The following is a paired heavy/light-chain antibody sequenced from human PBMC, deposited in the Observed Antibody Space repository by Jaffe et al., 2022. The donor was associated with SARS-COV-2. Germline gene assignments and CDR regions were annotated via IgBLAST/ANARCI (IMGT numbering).Heavy chain of an antibody. CDR2: TYYRSKWYN. D-gene: IGHD6-19*01. Sequence: QVQLQQSGPGLVKPSQTLSLTCAISGDSVSSNSAAWIWIRQSPSRGLEWLGRTYYRSKWYNDYAVSVKSRITINPDTSKNQISLQMNSVTPEDTAVYYCARGTYYSGWPLDYWGQGTLVTVSS. V-gene: IGHV6-1*01. CDR1: GDSVSSNSAA. J-gene: IGHJ4*02. CDR3: ARGTYYSGWPLDY.
Light chain of an antibody. CDR3: CSYAGSSTYV. CDR1: SSDVGSHNL. V-gene: IGLV2-23*01. Sequence: QSALTQPASVSGSPGQSITISCTGTSSDVGSHNLVSWYQQHPGQAPKLMIYGGSQRPSGVSNRFSGSKSGNTASLTISGLQVEDEADYYCCSYAGSSTYVFGTGTKVTVL. CDR2: GGS. J-gene: IGLJ1*01.